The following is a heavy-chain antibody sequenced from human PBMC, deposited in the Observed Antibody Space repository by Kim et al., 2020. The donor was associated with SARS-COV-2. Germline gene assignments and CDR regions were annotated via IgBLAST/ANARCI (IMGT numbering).Heavy chain of an antibody. CDR3: ARAMVRGDYYYYGMDV. D-gene: IGHD3-10*01. Sequence: GGSLRLSCAASGFTFSSYWMHWVRQAPGKGLVWVSRINSDGSSTSYADSVKGRFTISRDNAKNTLYLQMNSLRAEDTAVYYCARAMVRGDYYYYGMDVWGQGTTVTVSS. CDR2: INSDGSST. CDR1: GFTFSSYW. J-gene: IGHJ6*02. V-gene: IGHV3-74*01.